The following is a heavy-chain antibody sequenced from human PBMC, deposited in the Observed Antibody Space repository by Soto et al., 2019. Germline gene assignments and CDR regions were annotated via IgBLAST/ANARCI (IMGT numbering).Heavy chain of an antibody. CDR1: GFTFSSYS. CDR2: ISSSSSYI. D-gene: IGHD3-22*01. CDR3: ARDKNYDSSGYYR. J-gene: IGHJ4*02. V-gene: IGHV3-21*01. Sequence: GSLRLSCAASGFTFSSYSMNWVRQAPGKGLEWVSSISSSSSYIYYADSVKGRFTISRDNAKNSLYLQMNSLRAEDTAVYYCARDKNYDSSGYYRWGQGTLVTVSS.